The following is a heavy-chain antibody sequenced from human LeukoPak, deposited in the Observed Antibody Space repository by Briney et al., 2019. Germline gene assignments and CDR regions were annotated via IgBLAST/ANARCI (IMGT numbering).Heavy chain of an antibody. CDR2: ISYDGSNK. V-gene: IGHV3-30-3*01. CDR1: GFTFSSYA. Sequence: PGRSLRLSCAASGFTFSSYAMHWVRQAPGKGLEWVAVISYDGSNKYYADSVKGRFTISRDNSKNTLYLQMNSLRAEDTAVYYCATPGYYDSSGYYPPYFQHWGQGTLVTVSS. D-gene: IGHD3-22*01. J-gene: IGHJ1*01. CDR3: ATPGYYDSSGYYPPYFQH.